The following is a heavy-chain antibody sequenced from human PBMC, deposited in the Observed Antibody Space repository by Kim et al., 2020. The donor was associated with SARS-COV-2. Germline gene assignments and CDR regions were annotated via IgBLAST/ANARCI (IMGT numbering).Heavy chain of an antibody. CDR3: AREGRHCSGTACYLFDY. V-gene: IGHV3-64*02. CDR2: IRSNGGDL. J-gene: IGHJ4*02. CDR1: GFIFSTSS. Sequence: GGSLRLSCAASGFIFSTSSMHWVRQAPGKGLEYVSPIRSNGGDLTYADSVKGRFTISRDNFKNMLYLQMGSLRAEDMAVYYCAREGRHCSGTACYLFDYWGQGTLVTVSA. D-gene: IGHD2-2*01.